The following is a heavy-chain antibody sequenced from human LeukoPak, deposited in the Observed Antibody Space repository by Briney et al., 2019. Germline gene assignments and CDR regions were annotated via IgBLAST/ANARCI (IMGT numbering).Heavy chain of an antibody. J-gene: IGHJ4*02. Sequence: SETLSLTCTVSGYSISSGYYWGWIRQPPGKGLEWIGNIYHSGSTYSNPSLKSRVIISVDTSKNQFSLNLRSMQASDTAVYYCARAFCVGECFVLHIFFDSWGQGTLVTVSS. CDR1: GYSISSGYY. CDR2: IYHSGST. CDR3: ARAFCVGECFVLHIFFDS. D-gene: IGHD2-21*01. V-gene: IGHV4-38-2*02.